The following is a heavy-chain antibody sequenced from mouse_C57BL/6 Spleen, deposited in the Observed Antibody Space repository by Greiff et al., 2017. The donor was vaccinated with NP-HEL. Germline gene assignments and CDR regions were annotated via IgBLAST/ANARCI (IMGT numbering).Heavy chain of an antibody. J-gene: IGHJ3*01. CDR2: ISDGGSYT. Sequence: EVKLVESGGGLVKPGGSLKLSCAASGFTFSSYAMSWVRQTPEKRLEWVATISDGGSYTYYPDNVKGRFTISRDNAKNNLYLQMSHLKSEDTAMYYCARAYGSSCWFAYWGQGTLVTVSA. CDR3: ARAYGSSCWFAY. D-gene: IGHD1-1*01. CDR1: GFTFSSYA. V-gene: IGHV5-4*03.